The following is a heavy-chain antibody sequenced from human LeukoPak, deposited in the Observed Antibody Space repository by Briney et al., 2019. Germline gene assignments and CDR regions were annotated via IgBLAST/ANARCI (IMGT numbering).Heavy chain of an antibody. J-gene: IGHJ4*02. Sequence: SETLSLTCTVSGGSISSSSYYWGWIRQPPGKGLEWIGSIYYSGSTYYNPSLKSRVTISVDTSKNQFSLKLSSVTAADTAVYYCARVDYYDSSGYYPDYWGQGTLVTVSS. CDR3: ARVDYYDSSGYYPDY. D-gene: IGHD3-22*01. CDR1: GGSISSSSYY. CDR2: IYYSGST. V-gene: IGHV4-39*07.